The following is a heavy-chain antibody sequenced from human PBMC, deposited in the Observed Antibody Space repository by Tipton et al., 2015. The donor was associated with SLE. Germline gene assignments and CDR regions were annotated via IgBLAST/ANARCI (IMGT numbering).Heavy chain of an antibody. CDR1: GGSIDYHY. V-gene: IGHV4-59*04. CDR2: IHYSGKT. Sequence: TLSLTCTVSGGSIDYHYWGWIRQTPGKGLEYIGFIHYSGKTDSHPSLKSRVTMSVDTSKSHFSLKLTSVTAADTAVYYCARMEGMITYGGIAGLWGQGTVVTVSS. D-gene: IGHD3-16*01. CDR3: ARMEGMITYGGIAGL. J-gene: IGHJ4*02.